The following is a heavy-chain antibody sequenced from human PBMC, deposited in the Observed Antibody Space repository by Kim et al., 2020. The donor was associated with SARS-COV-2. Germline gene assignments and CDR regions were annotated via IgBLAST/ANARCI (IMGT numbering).Heavy chain of an antibody. CDR3: ARAHYDFWSGYPPTSLYYFDY. J-gene: IGHJ4*02. CDR2: IYYSGST. D-gene: IGHD3-3*01. Sequence: SETLSLTCTVSGGSISSGGYYWSWIRQHPGKGLEWIGYIYYSGSTYYNPSLKSRVTISVDTSKNQFSLKLSSVTAADTAVYYCARAHYDFWSGYPPTSLYYFDYWGQGTLVTVSS. CDR1: GGSISSGGYY. V-gene: IGHV4-31*03.